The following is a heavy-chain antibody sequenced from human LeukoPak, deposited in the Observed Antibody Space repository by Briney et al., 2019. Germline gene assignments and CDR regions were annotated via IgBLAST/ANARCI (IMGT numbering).Heavy chain of an antibody. CDR1: GFTFSSYG. J-gene: IGHJ4*02. Sequence: GGSLRLSCAASGFTFSSYGMHWVRQAPGKGLEWVSYISSSAGTTYYADSVKGRFTISRDNAKNSLYLQMNSLRAEDTAVYFCARQQQQLWYDWGQGTLVTVSS. D-gene: IGHD5-18*01. CDR2: ISSSAGTT. CDR3: ARQQQQLWYD. V-gene: IGHV3-48*04.